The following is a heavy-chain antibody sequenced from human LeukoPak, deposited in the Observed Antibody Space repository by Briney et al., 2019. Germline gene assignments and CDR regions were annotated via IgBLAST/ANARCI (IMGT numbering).Heavy chain of an antibody. CDR2: IIPIFGTA. D-gene: IGHD6-13*01. CDR3: ARDRWGGSSWYVPPDY. V-gene: IGHV1-69*13. CDR1: GGTFSSYA. Sequence: ASVNVSCKASGGTFSSYAISWVRQAPGQGLEWMGGIIPIFGTANYAQKFQGRVTITADESTSTAYMELSSLRSEDTAVYYCARDRWGGSSWYVPPDYWGQGTLVTVSS. J-gene: IGHJ4*02.